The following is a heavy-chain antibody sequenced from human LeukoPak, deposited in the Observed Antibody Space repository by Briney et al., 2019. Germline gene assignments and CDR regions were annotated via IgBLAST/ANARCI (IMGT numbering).Heavy chain of an antibody. CDR3: AGGIFGVVINAFHI. V-gene: IGHV4-34*01. Sequence: PSETLSLTCAVYGGSFSGYYWSWIRQPPGKGLEWIGEINHSGSTNHNPSLQSRVTISVDTSKNQFSLKLSSVTAADTAVYYCAGGIFGVVINAFHIWGQGTMVTVSS. J-gene: IGHJ3*02. CDR1: GGSFSGYY. CDR2: INHSGST. D-gene: IGHD3-3*01.